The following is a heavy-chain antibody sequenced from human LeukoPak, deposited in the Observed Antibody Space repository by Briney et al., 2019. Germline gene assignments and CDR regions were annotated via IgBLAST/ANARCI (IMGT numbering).Heavy chain of an antibody. J-gene: IGHJ5*01. CDR1: GDSFSNYC. Sequence: SETLSLTCSVSGDSFSNYCWTWIRQPPGKGLEWVGYVYYSGSTNYNPSLKTRLHLSVDTSKNRFSLKLSSVTAADTAVYYCASSPRLTTSWFLFDSWGHGTLVIVSS. D-gene: IGHD2-2*01. CDR3: ASSPRLTTSWFLFDS. V-gene: IGHV4-59*08. CDR2: VYYSGST.